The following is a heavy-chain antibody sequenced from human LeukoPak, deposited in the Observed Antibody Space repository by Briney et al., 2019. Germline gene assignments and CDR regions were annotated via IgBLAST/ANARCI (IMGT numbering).Heavy chain of an antibody. CDR3: ARESGGDYYLDY. V-gene: IGHV3-7*01. CDR1: GFGFPAYW. D-gene: IGHD4-17*01. CDR2: IKEDGSEK. Sequence: GGSLRLSCAASGFGFPAYWMTWVRQAPGKGLEWVANIKEDGSEKYYVDSVKGRFTISRDNAKKSLYLQMNSLRAEDTAVYYCARESGGDYYLDYWGQGTLVTVSS. J-gene: IGHJ4*02.